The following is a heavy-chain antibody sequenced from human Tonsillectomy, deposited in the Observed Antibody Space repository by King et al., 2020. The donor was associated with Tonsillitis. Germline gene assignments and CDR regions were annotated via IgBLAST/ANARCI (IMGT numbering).Heavy chain of an antibody. V-gene: IGHV3-64*01. D-gene: IGHD3-22*01. CDR3: ARDSSGDY. CDR2: ITSNGGST. J-gene: IGHJ4*02. Sequence: VQLVESGGGLVQPGGSLRLSCAASGFTFSSYAMHWVRQAPGKGLDYVSAITSNGGSTYYANSVKGRFTISRDNSKNTLYLQMGSLRPEDMAMYCCARDSSGDYWGQGTLVTVSS. CDR1: GFTFSSYA.